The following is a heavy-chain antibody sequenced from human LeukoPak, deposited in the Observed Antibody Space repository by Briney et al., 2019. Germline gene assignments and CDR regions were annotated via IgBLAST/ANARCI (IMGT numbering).Heavy chain of an antibody. Sequence: PGGSLRHSCAGSGFTFSNYAKTWVRQAPGKGLEWVSSVSGSGRNTFYPDSVEGRFTISRDNSKNTVYLQMNSLRADDTAVYYCVKSRRVGANQRGLFDYWGQGTLVTVSP. CDR1: GFTFSNYA. CDR2: VSGSGRNT. V-gene: IGHV3-23*01. CDR3: VKSRRVGANQRGLFDY. D-gene: IGHD1-26*01. J-gene: IGHJ4*02.